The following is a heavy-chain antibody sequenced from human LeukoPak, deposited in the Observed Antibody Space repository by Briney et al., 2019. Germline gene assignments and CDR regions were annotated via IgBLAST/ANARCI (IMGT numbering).Heavy chain of an antibody. V-gene: IGHV4-59*01. CDR2: IYYSGST. J-gene: IGHJ4*02. CDR3: ARDYGDYFDY. CDR1: GGSISSYY. D-gene: IGHD4-17*01. Sequence: SETLSLTCTVSGGSISSYYWSWIRQPPGKGLEWIGYIYYSGSTNYNPSLKSRVTISVDTSKNQFSLKLSSVTAADTAVYYCARDYGDYFDYWGQGTLVTVSS.